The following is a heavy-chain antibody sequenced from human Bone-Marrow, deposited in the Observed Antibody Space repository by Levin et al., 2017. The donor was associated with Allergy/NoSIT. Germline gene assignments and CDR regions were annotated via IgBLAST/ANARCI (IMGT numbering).Heavy chain of an antibody. CDR3: ASESSHADAFDI. J-gene: IGHJ3*02. CDR1: GYTFTSYG. V-gene: IGHV1-18*01. CDR2: ISAYNGNT. D-gene: IGHD6-13*01. Sequence: ASVKVSCKASGYTFTSYGISWVRQAPGQGLEWMGWISAYNGNTNYAQKLQGRVTMTTDTSTSTAYMELRSLRSDDTAVYYCASESSHADAFDIWGQGTMVTVSS.